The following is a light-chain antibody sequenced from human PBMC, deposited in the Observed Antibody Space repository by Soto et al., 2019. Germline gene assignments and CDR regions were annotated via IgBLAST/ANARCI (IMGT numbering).Light chain of an antibody. Sequence: QSALTQPPSASGSPGQSVTISCTGTSSDVGAYDYVSWYQQHPGKAPKLMIYEINKRPSGVPDRFSGSKSGNTASLTVSGLQAEDEADYYCSSYTSGSTLYVFGSGTKLTVL. CDR3: SSYTSGSTLYV. CDR1: SSDVGAYDY. CDR2: EIN. J-gene: IGLJ1*01. V-gene: IGLV2-8*01.